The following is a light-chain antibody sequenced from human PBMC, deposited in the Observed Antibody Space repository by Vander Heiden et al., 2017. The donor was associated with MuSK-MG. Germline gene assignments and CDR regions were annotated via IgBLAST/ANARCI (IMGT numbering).Light chain of an antibody. CDR3: SSYARSSTVV. Sequence: SALTQPASVSGSPGQSITISCTGTSSDVGTYNYVSWYQQHPGKAPKLLLFDVNERPSGVSNRFSVSKSGNTASLIISGLQAEDEADYYCSSYARSSTVVFGGGTKLTVL. CDR1: SSDVGTYNY. V-gene: IGLV2-14*03. CDR2: DVN. J-gene: IGLJ2*01.